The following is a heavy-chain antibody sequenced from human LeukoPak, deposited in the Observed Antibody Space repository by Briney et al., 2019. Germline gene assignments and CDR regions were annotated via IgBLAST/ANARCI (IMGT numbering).Heavy chain of an antibody. CDR2: ISGSGGST. J-gene: IGHJ4*02. Sequence: GGSLRLSCAASGFTFSSYAMSWVRQAPGKGLEWASAISGSGGSTYYADSVKGRFTISRDNSKNTLYLQMNSLRAEDTAVYYCAKVDHDYGDYLGYWGQGTLVTVSS. D-gene: IGHD4-17*01. CDR1: GFTFSSYA. CDR3: AKVDHDYGDYLGY. V-gene: IGHV3-23*01.